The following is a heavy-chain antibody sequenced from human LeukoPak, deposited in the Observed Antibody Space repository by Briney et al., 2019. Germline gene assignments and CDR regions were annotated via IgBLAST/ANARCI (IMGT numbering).Heavy chain of an antibody. CDR3: ARDLVVSSPSDAFDI. CDR1: GYTFTSSG. D-gene: IGHD3-22*01. Sequence: GASVKVSCKASGYTFTSSGITWVRQAPGQGLEWMGWISAYNGNTKYAQKLQGRVTMTTDTSTRTAYMGLRSLRSDDTAVYYCARDLVVSSPSDAFDIWGQGTMVTVSS. J-gene: IGHJ3*02. CDR2: ISAYNGNT. V-gene: IGHV1-18*01.